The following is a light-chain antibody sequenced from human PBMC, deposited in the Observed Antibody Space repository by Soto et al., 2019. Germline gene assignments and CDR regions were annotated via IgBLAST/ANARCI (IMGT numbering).Light chain of an antibody. V-gene: IGKV3-15*01. CDR1: QTFGSN. J-gene: IGKJ1*01. CDR3: QKYNSARWT. Sequence: EIMLTQSPATLSVSQGERATLSCRASQTFGSNLAWYQQKPGQAPRLLIYGASIRATGIPARFTGSGSGTDFTLTISSLQPEDVATYYCQKYNSARWTFGQGTKVDIK. CDR2: GAS.